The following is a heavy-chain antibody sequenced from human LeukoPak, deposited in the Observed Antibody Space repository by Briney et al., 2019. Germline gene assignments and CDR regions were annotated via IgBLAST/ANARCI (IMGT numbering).Heavy chain of an antibody. CDR1: GFTFSSYA. Sequence: GGSLRLSCAASGFTFSSYAMSWVRQAPGKGLEWASAISGSGGSTYYADSVKGRLTISKDNSKNTLYLQMNGLRAEDTAVYYCARYDSSGYPFDYWGQGTLVTVSS. CDR3: ARYDSSGYPFDY. CDR2: ISGSGGST. D-gene: IGHD3-22*01. V-gene: IGHV3-23*01. J-gene: IGHJ4*02.